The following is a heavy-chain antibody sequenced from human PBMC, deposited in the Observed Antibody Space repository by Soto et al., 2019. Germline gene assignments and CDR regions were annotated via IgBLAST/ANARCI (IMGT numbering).Heavy chain of an antibody. V-gene: IGHV1-69*13. Sequence: GASVKVSCKASGGTFSSYAISWVRQAPGQGLEWMGGIIPIFGTANYAQKFQGRVTITADESTSTAYMELSSLRSEDTAVYYCARGCIAARPYFGLFDYWGQGTLVTVSS. D-gene: IGHD6-6*01. CDR2: IIPIFGTA. CDR1: GGTFSSYA. CDR3: ARGCIAARPYFGLFDY. J-gene: IGHJ4*02.